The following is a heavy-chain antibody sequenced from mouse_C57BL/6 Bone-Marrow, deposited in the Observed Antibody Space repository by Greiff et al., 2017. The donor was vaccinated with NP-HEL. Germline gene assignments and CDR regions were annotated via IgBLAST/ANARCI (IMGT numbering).Heavy chain of an antibody. J-gene: IGHJ4*01. Sequence: DVMLVESEGGLVQPGSSMKLSCTASGFTFSDYYMAWVRQVPEKGLEWVANINYDGSSTYYLDSLKSRFIISRDNAKNILYLQMSSLKSEDTATYYCARDGGVYYSNYAYAMDYWGQGTSVTVSS. V-gene: IGHV5-16*01. CDR2: INYDGSST. CDR1: GFTFSDYY. CDR3: ARDGGVYYSNYAYAMDY. D-gene: IGHD2-5*01.